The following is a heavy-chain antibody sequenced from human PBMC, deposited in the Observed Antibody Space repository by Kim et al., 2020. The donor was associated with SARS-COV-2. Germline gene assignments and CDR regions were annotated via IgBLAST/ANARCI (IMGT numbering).Heavy chain of an antibody. CDR3: ARPYGSGTCGWFDP. V-gene: IGHV4-39*01. CDR2: TYYSGST. CDR1: GGSISSSSYY. J-gene: IGHJ5*02. Sequence: SETLSLTCTVSGGSISSSSYYWGWIRQPPGKGLEWIGSTYYSGSTYYNPSLKSRVTISVDTSKNQFSLKLSSVTAADTAVYYCARPYGSGTCGWFDPWGQGTLVTVSS. D-gene: IGHD3-10*01.